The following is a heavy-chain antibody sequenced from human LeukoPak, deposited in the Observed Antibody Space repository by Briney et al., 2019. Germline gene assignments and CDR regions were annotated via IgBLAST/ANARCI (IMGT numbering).Heavy chain of an antibody. Sequence: GRSLRLSCAASGFTLSSNYMSWVRPAPGKGLEGVSVIYSGSSTYYADSVKGRFTISRDNSKNTLYLQMNSLRAEDTAVYYCARDPGAREVGFDYWGQGTLVTVSS. J-gene: IGHJ4*02. CDR2: IYSGSST. CDR3: ARDPGAREVGFDY. V-gene: IGHV3-53*01. D-gene: IGHD1-26*01. CDR1: GFTLSSNY.